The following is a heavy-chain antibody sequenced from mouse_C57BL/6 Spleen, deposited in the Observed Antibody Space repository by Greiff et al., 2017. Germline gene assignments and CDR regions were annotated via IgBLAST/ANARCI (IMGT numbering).Heavy chain of an antibody. CDR1: GYTFTSYW. V-gene: IGHV1-72*01. Sequence: QVQLQQPGAELVKPGASVKLSCKASGYTFTSYWMHWVKQRPGRGREWIGRIDPNSGGTKYNEKFKSKATLTVDKPSSTAYMQLSSLTSEDSAVYYCAKRADYNYYAMDYWGQGTSVTVSS. D-gene: IGHD3-3*01. CDR2: IDPNSGGT. J-gene: IGHJ4*01. CDR3: AKRADYNYYAMDY.